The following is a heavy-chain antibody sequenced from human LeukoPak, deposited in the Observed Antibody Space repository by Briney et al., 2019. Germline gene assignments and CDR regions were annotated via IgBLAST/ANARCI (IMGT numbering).Heavy chain of an antibody. CDR2: INTNTGNP. CDR1: GYTFTRHA. CDR3: AREGPRDYYYGMDV. V-gene: IGHV7-4-1*02. Sequence: ASVKVSCKTSGYTFTRHAMNRVRQAPGQGLEWMGWINTNTGNPTYAQGFTGRFVFSLDTSVSTTYLQISSLKAEDTAVYYCAREGPRDYYYGMDVWGQGTTVTVSS. J-gene: IGHJ6*02.